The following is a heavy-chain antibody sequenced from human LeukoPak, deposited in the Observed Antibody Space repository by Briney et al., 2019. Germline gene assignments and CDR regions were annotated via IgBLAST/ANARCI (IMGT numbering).Heavy chain of an antibody. CDR3: ARGGSGSYFFDFDY. CDR2: INPNSGGT. Sequence: ASVKVSCTASGYTFTGYYMHWVRQAPGQGLEWMGWINPNSGGTNYAQKFQGRVTMTRDTSISTAYMELSRLRSDDTAVYYCARGGSGSYFFDFDYWGQGTLVTVSS. V-gene: IGHV1-2*02. D-gene: IGHD1-26*01. CDR1: GYTFTGYY. J-gene: IGHJ4*02.